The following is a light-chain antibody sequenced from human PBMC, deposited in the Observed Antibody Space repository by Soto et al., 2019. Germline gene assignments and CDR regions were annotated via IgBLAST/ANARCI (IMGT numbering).Light chain of an antibody. Sequence: EIVLTQSPGTLSLSPGERATLFCRASQSVSSNNLAWYQQKPGQAPRLLIYDASSRTTGIPDRFSGSGSGTDFTLTISRLEPEYFAVYYCQQYGSPVTFGQGTRLEIK. CDR1: QSVSSNN. CDR3: QQYGSPVT. J-gene: IGKJ5*01. V-gene: IGKV3-20*01. CDR2: DAS.